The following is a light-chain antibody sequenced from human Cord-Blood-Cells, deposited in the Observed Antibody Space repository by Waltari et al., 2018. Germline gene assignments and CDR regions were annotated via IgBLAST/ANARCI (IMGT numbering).Light chain of an antibody. Sequence: EIVLTQSPGTRSLSPGERATLSCRASQSVSSSYLAWYQQKPGQAPRLLIYGASSRATGIPDRFSGSGSGTDFTLTISRQEPEDFAVYYCQQYGSSPRTFGQGTKVEIK. J-gene: IGKJ1*01. CDR1: QSVSSSY. CDR3: QQYGSSPRT. CDR2: GAS. V-gene: IGKV3-20*01.